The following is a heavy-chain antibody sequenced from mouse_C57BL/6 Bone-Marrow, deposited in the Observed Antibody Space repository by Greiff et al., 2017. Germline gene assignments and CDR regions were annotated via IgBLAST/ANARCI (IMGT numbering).Heavy chain of an antibody. CDR2: IDPSASYT. CDR3: ALPYFDY. Sequence: QVQLQQPGAELVMPGASVKLSCKASGYTFTRYWMHWVKQRPGQGLEWIGEIDPSASYTNYKQKFKGKSTLTVDKSSSTAYMQLSSLTSEDSAVYYCALPYFDYWGQGTTLTVSS. V-gene: IGHV1-69*01. CDR1: GYTFTRYW. J-gene: IGHJ2*01. D-gene: IGHD1-1*01.